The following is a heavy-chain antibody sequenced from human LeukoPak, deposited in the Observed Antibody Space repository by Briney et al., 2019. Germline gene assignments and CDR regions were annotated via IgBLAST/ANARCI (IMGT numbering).Heavy chain of an antibody. V-gene: IGHV1-69*01. Sequence: SVKVSCKASGGTFSSYAISWVRQAPGQGLEWMGGIIPIFGTANYAQKFQGRVTITADESTSTAYMELGSLRSEDTAVYYCARDSYYDFWSGYYPTPFDYWGQGTLVTVSS. CDR2: IIPIFGTA. CDR1: GGTFSSYA. D-gene: IGHD3-3*01. CDR3: ARDSYYDFWSGYYPTPFDY. J-gene: IGHJ4*02.